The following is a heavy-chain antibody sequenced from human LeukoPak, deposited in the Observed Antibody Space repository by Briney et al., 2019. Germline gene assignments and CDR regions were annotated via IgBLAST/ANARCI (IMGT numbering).Heavy chain of an antibody. CDR1: GYTFTGYY. CDR3: ARSGSYKGQTKYYYYYMDV. J-gene: IGHJ6*03. Sequence: ASVKVSCKASGYTFTGYYMHWVRQAPGQGLEWMGWINPNSGGTNYAQKFQGRVTMTRDTSISTAYMELSRLRSDDTAVYYCARSGSYKGQTKYYYYYMDVWGKGTTVTVSS. D-gene: IGHD1-26*01. CDR2: INPNSGGT. V-gene: IGHV1-2*02.